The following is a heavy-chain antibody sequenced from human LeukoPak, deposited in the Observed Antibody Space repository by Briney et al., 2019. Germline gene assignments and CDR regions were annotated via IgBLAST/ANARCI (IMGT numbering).Heavy chain of an antibody. Sequence: PSETLSLTRTVSGYSISSGFYWGWIRQPPGKGLEWIGSVYHSGSTYYNPSLKSRVTLSVDTSKNQFSLKLSSVTAADTAVYYCARRVGSSDCFDYWGQGTLVTVSS. CDR1: GYSISSGFY. V-gene: IGHV4-38-2*02. CDR3: ARRVGSSDCFDY. J-gene: IGHJ4*02. CDR2: VYHSGST. D-gene: IGHD6-6*01.